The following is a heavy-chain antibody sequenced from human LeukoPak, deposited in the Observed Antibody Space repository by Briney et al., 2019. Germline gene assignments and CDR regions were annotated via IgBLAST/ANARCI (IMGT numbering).Heavy chain of an antibody. V-gene: IGHV4-34*01. D-gene: IGHD3-3*01. J-gene: IGHJ3*02. Sequence: PSETLSLTCAVYGGSFSGYYWSWIRQPPGKGLEWIGEINHSGSTNYNPSLKSRVTISVDTSKNQFSLKLSSVTAADTAVYYCARGRIFGMDAFDIWGQGTVVTVSS. CDR1: GGSFSGYY. CDR2: INHSGST. CDR3: ARGRIFGMDAFDI.